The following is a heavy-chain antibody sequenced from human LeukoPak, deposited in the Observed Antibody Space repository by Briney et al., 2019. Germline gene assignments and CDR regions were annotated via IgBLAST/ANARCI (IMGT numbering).Heavy chain of an antibody. CDR1: GFTFSSYG. CDR2: ISGSGGST. V-gene: IGHV3-23*01. D-gene: IGHD2-2*01. Sequence: PGGSLRPSCAASGFTFSSYGMHWVRQAPGKGLEWVSAISGSGGSTYYADSVKGRFTISRDNSKNTLYLQMNSLRAEDTAVYYCAKVRYCSSTSCYDRYYGMDVWGQGTTVTVSS. J-gene: IGHJ6*02. CDR3: AKVRYCSSTSCYDRYYGMDV.